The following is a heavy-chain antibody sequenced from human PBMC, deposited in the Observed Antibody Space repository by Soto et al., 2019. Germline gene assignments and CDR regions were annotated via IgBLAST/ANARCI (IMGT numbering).Heavy chain of an antibody. D-gene: IGHD6-13*01. CDR3: ARGDLAAAGGYYYYGMDV. J-gene: IGHJ6*02. Sequence: ASVKVSCKASGYTFTSYDINWVRQATGQGLEWMGWMNPNSGNTGYAQKFQGRVTMTRNTSISTAYMELSSLRSEDTAVYYCARGDLAAAGGYYYYGMDVWGQGTTVTVSS. V-gene: IGHV1-8*01. CDR2: MNPNSGNT. CDR1: GYTFTSYD.